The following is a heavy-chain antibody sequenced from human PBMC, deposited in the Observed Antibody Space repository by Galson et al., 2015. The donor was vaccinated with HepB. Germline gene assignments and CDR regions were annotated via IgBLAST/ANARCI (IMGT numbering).Heavy chain of an antibody. J-gene: IGHJ6*02. CDR1: GYTFTSYA. V-gene: IGHV7-4-1*02. CDR2: INTNTGNP. CDR3: ARDTYGSGSYYLYYYGMDV. D-gene: IGHD3-10*01. Sequence: SVKVSCKASGYTFTSYAMNWVRQAPGQGLEWMGWINTNTGNPTYAQGFTGRFVFSLDTSVSTAYLQISSLKAEDTAVYYCARDTYGSGSYYLYYYGMDVWGQGTTVTVSS.